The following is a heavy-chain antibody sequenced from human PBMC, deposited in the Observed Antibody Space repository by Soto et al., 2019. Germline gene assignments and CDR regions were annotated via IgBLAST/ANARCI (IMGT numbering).Heavy chain of an antibody. D-gene: IGHD3-9*01. Sequence: QVQLQESGPGLVKPSETLSLTCTVSGGSISSYYWSWIRQPPGKGLEWIGYIYYSGSTNYNPSLTCRATISGDTSQNEFSLGRSYVTAADPAVYYCARGVNYDIVTGYYSVDVGLFDPWGQGTLVTVSS. J-gene: IGHJ5*02. CDR2: IYYSGST. CDR1: GGSISSYY. V-gene: IGHV4-59*12. CDR3: ARGVNYDIVTGYYSVDVGLFDP.